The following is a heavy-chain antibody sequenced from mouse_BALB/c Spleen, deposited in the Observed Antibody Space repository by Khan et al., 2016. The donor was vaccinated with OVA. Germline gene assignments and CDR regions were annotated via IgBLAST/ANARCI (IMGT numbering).Heavy chain of an antibody. Sequence: DLVKPGASVKLSCKASGYTFTSYWINWIKQRPGQGLEWIGRISPGSGTPYYNEMFKGKATLTVDTSSSTAYIKLSSLSSEDSAVYFCARENYDGSSHYAMDYWGQGTSVTVSS. D-gene: IGHD1-1*01. J-gene: IGHJ4*01. CDR2: ISPGSGTP. CDR1: GYTFTSYW. CDR3: ARENYDGSSHYAMDY. V-gene: IGHV1S41*01.